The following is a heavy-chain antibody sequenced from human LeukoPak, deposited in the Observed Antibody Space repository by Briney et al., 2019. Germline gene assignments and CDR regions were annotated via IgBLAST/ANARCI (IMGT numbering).Heavy chain of an antibody. V-gene: IGHV1-69*06. J-gene: IGHJ4*02. CDR3: GRAPADYGDPHFDY. CDR1: GGTFSSYA. Sequence: GASVKVSCKASGGTFSSYAISWVRQAPGQGLEWMGGIIPIFGTANYAQKFQGRVTITADKSTSTAYMELSSLRSEDTAVYYCGRAPADYGDPHFDYWGQGTLVTVSS. CDR2: IIPIFGTA. D-gene: IGHD4-17*01.